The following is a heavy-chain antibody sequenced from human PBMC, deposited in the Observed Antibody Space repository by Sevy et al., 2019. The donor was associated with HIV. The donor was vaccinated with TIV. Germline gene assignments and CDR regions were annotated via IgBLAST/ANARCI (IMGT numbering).Heavy chain of an antibody. V-gene: IGHV3-11*01. J-gene: IGHJ1*01. CDR3: ARNGGYCSGTRCHWYFQQ. Sequence: GGSLRLSCAASGFTFSDNYMSWIRQAPGKGLEWISDISSSGTTIYYADSVRGRFTISRDNALDSLYLQMNSLRAEDTAIYYCARNGGYCSGTRCHWYFQQWGQGTLVTVSS. D-gene: IGHD2-2*01. CDR2: ISSSGTTI. CDR1: GFTFSDNY.